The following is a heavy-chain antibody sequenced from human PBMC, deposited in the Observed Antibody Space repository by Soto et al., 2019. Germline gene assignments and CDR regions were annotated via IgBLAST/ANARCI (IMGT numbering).Heavy chain of an antibody. Sequence: QVQLVQSGAEVKKPGSSVKVSCKASGGTFSNYAINWVRQAPGQGLVWMGGIIPIFGTANYGQKFQGRVTITADESTSTAYMELSSLRSEDTAVYYCARGGGKRWLQSGLHYAEYFQHWGQCTLVTVSS. CDR3: ARGGGKRWLQSGLHYAEYFQH. CDR1: GGTFSNYA. V-gene: IGHV1-69*12. J-gene: IGHJ1*01. CDR2: IIPIFGTA. D-gene: IGHD5-12*01.